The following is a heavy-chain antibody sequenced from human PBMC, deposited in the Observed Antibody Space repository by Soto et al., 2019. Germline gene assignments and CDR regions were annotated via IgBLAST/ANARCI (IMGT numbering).Heavy chain of an antibody. V-gene: IGHV3-11*01. CDR1: GFTFSDYY. D-gene: IGHD4-17*01. CDR3: ARNDHDYGDNWFDP. CDR2: ISSSGSTI. Sequence: PGGSLRLSCAASGFTFSDYYMSWVRQTPGKGLEWVSYISSSGSTIYYADSVKGRFTISRDNAKNSLYLQMNSLRAEDTAVYYCARNDHDYGDNWFDPWGQGTLVTVSS. J-gene: IGHJ5*02.